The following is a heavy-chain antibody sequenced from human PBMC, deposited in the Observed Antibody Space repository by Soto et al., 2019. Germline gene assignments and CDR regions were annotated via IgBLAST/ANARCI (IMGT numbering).Heavy chain of an antibody. V-gene: IGHV1-69*13. D-gene: IGHD5-18*01. CDR3: ARAAGYSYGYVSHWFDP. CDR2: IIPIFGTA. J-gene: IGHJ5*02. Sequence: SVKVSGKASGVTFSSYAISWVRQAPGQGLEWMGGIIPIFGTANYAQKFQGRVTITADESTSTAYMELSSLRSEDTAVYYCARAAGYSYGYVSHWFDPWGQGTLVTVSS. CDR1: GVTFSSYA.